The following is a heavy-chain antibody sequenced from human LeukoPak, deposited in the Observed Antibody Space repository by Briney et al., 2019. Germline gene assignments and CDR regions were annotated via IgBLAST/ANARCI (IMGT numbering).Heavy chain of an antibody. Sequence: SETLSLTCAVYGGSFSGYYWSWIRQPPGKGLEWIGEINHSGSTNYNPSLKSRVTISVDTSKNQFSLKLSSVTAADTAVYYCARIQMTTVSRWGQGTLVTVSS. CDR2: INHSGST. V-gene: IGHV4-34*01. J-gene: IGHJ4*02. D-gene: IGHD4-17*01. CDR3: ARIQMTTVSR. CDR1: GGSFSGYY.